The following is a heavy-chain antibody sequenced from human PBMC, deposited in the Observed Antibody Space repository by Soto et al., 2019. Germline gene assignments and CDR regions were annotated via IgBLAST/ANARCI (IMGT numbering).Heavy chain of an antibody. J-gene: IGHJ3*02. CDR3: ARGKLADLIVVVVAATTGTFDI. V-gene: IGHV1-46*01. CDR1: GYTFTSYY. D-gene: IGHD2-15*01. CDR2: INPSGGST. Sequence: GASVKVSCKASGYTFTSYYMHWARQAPGQGLEWMGIINPSGGSTSYAQKFQGRVTMTRDTSTSTVYMELSSLRSEDTAVYYCARGKLADLIVVVVAATTGTFDIWGQGTMVTVSS.